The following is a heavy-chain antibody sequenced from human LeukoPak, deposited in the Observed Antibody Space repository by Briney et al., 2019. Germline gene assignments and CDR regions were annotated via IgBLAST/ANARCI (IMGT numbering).Heavy chain of an antibody. D-gene: IGHD6-19*01. J-gene: IGHJ4*02. CDR1: GYSFTSYW. CDR3: ARGSVAGITRLGY. CDR2: IYPGDSDT. V-gene: IGHV5-51*01. Sequence: GESLKISCKGSGYSFTSYWIGWVRQMPGKGLEWMGIIYPGDSDTRYSPSFQGLVTISADESISTAYLQWSSLKASDTAMYYCARGSVAGITRLGYWGQGTLVTVSS.